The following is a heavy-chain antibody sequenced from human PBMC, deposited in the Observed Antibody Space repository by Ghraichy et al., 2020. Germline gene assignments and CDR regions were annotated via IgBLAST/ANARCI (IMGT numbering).Heavy chain of an antibody. V-gene: IGHV3-48*02. CDR1: GFTFDDYN. CDR2: ISSSSRTR. D-gene: IGHD4-23*01. CDR3: ARASTVVRFYYYAGLDV. J-gene: IGHJ6*02. Sequence: GGSLRLSCVGSGFTFDDYNMNWVRQSPGKGLEWVAYISSSSRTRFYADSVKGRFTVSRDNAQNSLYLQMKSLRDEDTAVYYCARASTVVRFYYYAGLDVWGQGTTVTVA.